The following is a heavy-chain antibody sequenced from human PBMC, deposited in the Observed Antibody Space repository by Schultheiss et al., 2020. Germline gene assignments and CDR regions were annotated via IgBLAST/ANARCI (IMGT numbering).Heavy chain of an antibody. Sequence: GGSLRLSCAASGFTFSSYGMHWVRQAPGKGLEWVAVIWYDGSKKYYADSVKGRFTISRDNSKNTLYLQMNSLRAEDTATYYCVKEMRVTRFARLDSWGQGTRVNVYS. J-gene: IGHJ4*02. CDR2: IWYDGSKK. CDR1: GFTFSSYG. CDR3: VKEMRVTRFARLDS. D-gene: IGHD4-17*01. V-gene: IGHV3-33*06.